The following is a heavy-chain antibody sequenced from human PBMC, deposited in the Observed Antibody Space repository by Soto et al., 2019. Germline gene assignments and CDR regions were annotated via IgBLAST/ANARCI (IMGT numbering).Heavy chain of an antibody. D-gene: IGHD6-19*01. CDR3: ARIAVAGNYYLDY. CDR1: GGSISSYY. J-gene: IGHJ4*02. CDR2: IYYSGST. V-gene: IGHV4-59*01. Sequence: SETLSLTCTVSGGSISSYYWSWIRQPPGKGLEWIGYIYYSGSTNYNPSLKSRVTISVDTSKNQFSLKLSSVTAADTAVYYCARIAVAGNYYLDYWGQGTLVTVSS.